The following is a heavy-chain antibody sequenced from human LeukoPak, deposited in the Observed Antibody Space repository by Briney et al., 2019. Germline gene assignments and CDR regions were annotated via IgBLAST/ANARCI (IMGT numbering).Heavy chain of an antibody. CDR3: ARDSGWGGYYMPLGPDY. Sequence: GGSLRLSCAASGFTFSSYAMSWVRQAPGKGLEWVSSISSSTSYIYYADSVKGRFTISRDNAKNSLYLQMNTLRAEDTAVYYCARDSGWGGYYMPLGPDYWGQGTLVTVSS. CDR2: ISSSTSYI. CDR1: GFTFSSYA. J-gene: IGHJ4*02. D-gene: IGHD3-3*01. V-gene: IGHV3-21*01.